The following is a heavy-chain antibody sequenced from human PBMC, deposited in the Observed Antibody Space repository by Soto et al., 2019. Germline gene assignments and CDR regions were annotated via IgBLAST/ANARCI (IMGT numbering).Heavy chain of an antibody. CDR2: MNPNSGNT. CDR1: GSTFTSYD. CDR3: TISRVVTSRTCAFDI. Sequence: QVQLVQSGAEVKKPGASVKVSCKAFGSTFTSYDVNWVRQAAGQGLEWMGWMNPNSGNTGYVQKFQGRVSMTRNTSKNTAYMELSSLRSEDTAIYYCTISRVVTSRTCAFDIWGQGTMVTVSS. J-gene: IGHJ3*02. D-gene: IGHD2-21*02. V-gene: IGHV1-8*01.